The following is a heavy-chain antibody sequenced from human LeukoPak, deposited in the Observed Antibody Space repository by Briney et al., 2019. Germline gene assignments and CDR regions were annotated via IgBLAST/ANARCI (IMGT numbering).Heavy chain of an antibody. CDR2: IIPIFGTA. CDR1: GGTFSSYA. Sequence: GASVKVSCKASGGTFSSYAISWVRQAPGQGLEWMGGIIPIFGTANYAQKFQGRVTITTDESTSTAYMELSSLRSEDTAVYYCAIVPGYYYDSSGYYHLGAFDIWGQGTMVTVSS. J-gene: IGHJ3*02. CDR3: AIVPGYYYDSSGYYHLGAFDI. V-gene: IGHV1-69*05. D-gene: IGHD3-22*01.